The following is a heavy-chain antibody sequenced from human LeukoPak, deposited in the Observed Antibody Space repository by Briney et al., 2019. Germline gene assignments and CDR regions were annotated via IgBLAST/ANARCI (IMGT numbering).Heavy chain of an antibody. CDR1: GFTFSSYA. V-gene: IGHV3-23*01. CDR2: ISGGGGST. Sequence: GGSLRLSCEASGFTFSSYAMNWVRQAPGKGLEWVSLISGGGGSTYYANSVKGRFTISRDNSNNALYLQMNSLRAEDTAVYYCAKYPGRDHAFDIWGQGTMVTISS. J-gene: IGHJ3*02. CDR3: AKYPGRDHAFDI. D-gene: IGHD1-26*01.